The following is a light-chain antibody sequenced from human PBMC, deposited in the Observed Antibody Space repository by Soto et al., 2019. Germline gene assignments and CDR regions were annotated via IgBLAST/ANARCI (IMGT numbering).Light chain of an antibody. CDR3: QQGHNWPLT. J-gene: IGKJ2*01. CDR1: QSISSE. Sequence: EIVMTQSPATLSVSPGESATLSCRASQSISSELAWYQQKPGQPPRLLIYVASTRATGVPARFTGSGSGSDFTLTIGGLQSEDFAVYYCQQGHNWPLTFGQGTRLEI. CDR2: VAS. V-gene: IGKV3-15*01.